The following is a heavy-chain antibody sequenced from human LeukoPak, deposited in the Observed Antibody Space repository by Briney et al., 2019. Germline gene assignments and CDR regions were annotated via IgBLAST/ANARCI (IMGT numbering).Heavy chain of an antibody. V-gene: IGHV4-38-2*02. J-gene: IGHJ4*02. CDR2: IYHSGST. CDR1: VYSISSCCY. CDR3: ARDRRGSDEFDY. Sequence: SETLSLTCAVSVYSISSCCYWGWIRQPPGKGLEWIGSIYHSGSTHYNVSLKSRVTMSVDTSKNQFSLKLSSVTAEDTAVYYCARDRRGSDEFDYWDQGILVTVSS. D-gene: IGHD6-25*01.